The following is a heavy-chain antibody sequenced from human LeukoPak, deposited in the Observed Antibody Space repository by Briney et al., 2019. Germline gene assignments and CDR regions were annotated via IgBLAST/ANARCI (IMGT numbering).Heavy chain of an antibody. V-gene: IGHV1-8*01. CDR3: ARTLYSSSRGGDYYYYMDV. CDR2: MNPNSGNT. D-gene: IGHD6-6*01. J-gene: IGHJ6*03. Sequence: ASVKVSCKASGYTFTSYDINWVRQATGQGLEWMGWMNPNSGNTGYAQKFQGRVTMTRNTSISTAYMELSSLRSEDTAVYYCARTLYSSSRGGDYYYYMDVWGKGTTVTVSS. CDR1: GYTFTSYD.